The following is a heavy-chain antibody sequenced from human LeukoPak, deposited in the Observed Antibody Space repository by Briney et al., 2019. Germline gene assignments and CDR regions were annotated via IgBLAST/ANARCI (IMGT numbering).Heavy chain of an antibody. V-gene: IGHV3-23*01. CDR2: ISGSGGST. CDR1: GLTFSSYA. J-gene: IGHJ4*02. D-gene: IGHD4-17*01. CDR3: ANGVYNLLYGDSYYFDY. Sequence: GGSLRLSCAASGLTFSSYAMSWVRQAPGKGLEWVSAISGSGGSTYYADSVKGRFTISRDNSKNTLYLQMNSLRAEDTAVYYCANGVYNLLYGDSYYFDYWGQGTLVTVSS.